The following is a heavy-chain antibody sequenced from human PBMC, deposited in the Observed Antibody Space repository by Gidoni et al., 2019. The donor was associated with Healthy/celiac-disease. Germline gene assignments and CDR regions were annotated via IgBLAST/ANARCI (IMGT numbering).Heavy chain of an antibody. Sequence: EVQLVESGGGLVQPGGSLRLSCAASGFTFDDYAMHWVRRAPGKGLEWVSGSSGNSGSIGYADSVKGRFTNSRDNAKNSLYLQMNSLRAEDTALYYCGKDGAGAVASYYFDYWGQGTLVTVSS. CDR2: SSGNSGSI. D-gene: IGHD6-19*01. V-gene: IGHV3-9*01. CDR1: GFTFDDYA. J-gene: IGHJ4*02. CDR3: GKDGAGAVASYYFDY.